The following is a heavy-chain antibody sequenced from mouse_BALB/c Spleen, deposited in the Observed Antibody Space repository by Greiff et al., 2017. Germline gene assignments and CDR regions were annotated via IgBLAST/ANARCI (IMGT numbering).Heavy chain of an antibody. Sequence: LQQPGAELVKPGASVKMSCKASGYTFTSYNMHWVKQTPGQGLEWIGAIYPGNGDTSYNQKFKGKATLTADKSSSTAYMQLSSLTSEDSAVYYCAREDRYDRMDYWGQGTSVTVSS. D-gene: IGHD2-14*01. V-gene: IGHV1-12*01. CDR1: GYTFTSYN. CDR3: AREDRYDRMDY. CDR2: IYPGNGDT. J-gene: IGHJ4*01.